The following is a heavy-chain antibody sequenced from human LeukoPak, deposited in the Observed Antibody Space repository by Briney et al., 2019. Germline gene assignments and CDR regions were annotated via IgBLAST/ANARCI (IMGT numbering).Heavy chain of an antibody. CDR2: ISAYNGNT. CDR1: GYTFTSYG. D-gene: IGHD1-26*01. V-gene: IGHV1-18*01. J-gene: IGHJ6*03. Sequence: GASVKVSCKASGYTFTSYGISWVRQAPGQGLEWMGWISAYNGNTNYAQKLQGRVTMTTDTSTSTAYMELRSLRSDDTAVYYCARVLGATTKATSPYYYYMDVWGKGTTVTVSS. CDR3: ARVLGATTKATSPYYYYMDV.